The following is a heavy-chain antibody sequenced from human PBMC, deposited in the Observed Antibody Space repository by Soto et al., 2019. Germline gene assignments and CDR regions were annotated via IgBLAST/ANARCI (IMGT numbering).Heavy chain of an antibody. V-gene: IGHV3-33*01. CDR3: ARGPNKGSPGGRRVVGV. CDR1: GFTFGTYA. Sequence: QVQLVESGGGVVQPGESLKLSCAASGFTFGTYAMDWVRQAPGKGLEWVAVIWFDGTTKYYIDSVKGRFTVSRDNSKNTLVLQMNSLRAGEHAVYYWARGPNKGSPGGRRVVGVWGPRTPVTVSS. CDR2: IWFDGTTK. J-gene: IGHJ6*02. D-gene: IGHD3-10*01.